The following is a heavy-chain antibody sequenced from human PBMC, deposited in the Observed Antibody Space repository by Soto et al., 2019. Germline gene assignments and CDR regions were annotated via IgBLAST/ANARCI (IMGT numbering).Heavy chain of an antibody. J-gene: IGHJ4*02. V-gene: IGHV2-5*02. D-gene: IGHD3-16*02. CDR1: GFSLSTSGVG. CDR2: IYWDDDK. CDR3: VQRSPVYRCFAY. Sequence: QITLKESGPTLVKPTQTLTLTCTFSGFSLSTSGVGVGWVRQPPGEALEWLAVIYWDDDKRYSPSLKTRLTIXTXXSKNQVVLTMTNMDPVDTATYFCVQRSPVYRCFAYWGQGTLVTVSS.